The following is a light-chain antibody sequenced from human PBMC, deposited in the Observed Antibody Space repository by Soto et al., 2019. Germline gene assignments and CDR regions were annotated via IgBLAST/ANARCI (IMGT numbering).Light chain of an antibody. CDR1: SSNIGSNY. CDR3: ATWHDSLTVV. J-gene: IGLJ2*01. Sequence: QAVVTQPPSASGTPGQRVTISCSGSSSNIGSNYVSWYQQLPGATPKLLMYRNNQRPSGVPDRFSGSKSGTSASPAISGLRSEDEADYYCATWHDSLTVVFGGGTKVTVL. CDR2: RNN. V-gene: IGLV1-47*01.